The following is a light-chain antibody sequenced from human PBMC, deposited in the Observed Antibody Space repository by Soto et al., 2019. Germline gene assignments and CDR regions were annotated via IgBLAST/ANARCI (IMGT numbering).Light chain of an antibody. CDR3: CSYAGRYTVV. J-gene: IGLJ2*01. Sequence: QSVLTQPRSVSGSPGQSVTISCTGTSSDVGNYNYVSWYQQYPDKVPKLMIYDVSRRPSGVPDRFSGSKSGDTASLTISGLQAEDEADYFCCSYAGRYTVVFGGGTKVTVL. CDR2: DVS. V-gene: IGLV2-11*01. CDR1: SSDVGNYNY.